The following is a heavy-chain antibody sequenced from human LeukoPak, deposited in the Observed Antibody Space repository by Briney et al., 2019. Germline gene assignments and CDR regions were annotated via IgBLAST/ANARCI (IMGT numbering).Heavy chain of an antibody. J-gene: IGHJ4*02. CDR3: SPQQYYYDSSGSYSDC. CDR1: GYSISSGYY. D-gene: IGHD3-22*01. CDR2: IYHSGST. Sequence: SETLSLTRAVSGYSISSGYYWGWIRQPPGKGREWIGSIYHSGSTYYNPSLKSRVTISVDTSKNQFSLKLSSVTAADTAVYYCSPQQYYYDSSGSYSDCSGPGTLVTASS. V-gene: IGHV4-38-2*01.